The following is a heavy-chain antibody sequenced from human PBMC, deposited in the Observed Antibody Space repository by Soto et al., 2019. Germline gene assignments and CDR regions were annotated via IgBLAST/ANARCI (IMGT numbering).Heavy chain of an antibody. Sequence: LRLSCAASGFTFSSYAMSWVRQAPGKGLEWVSAISGGGGTTYYADSVKGRFTISRDNSKNTLYLQMNSLRAEDTAVYYCAKNVWGITIFGGMDVWGQGTTVTVSS. J-gene: IGHJ6*02. CDR2: ISGGGGTT. V-gene: IGHV3-23*01. CDR1: GFTFSSYA. CDR3: AKNVWGITIFGGMDV. D-gene: IGHD3-9*01.